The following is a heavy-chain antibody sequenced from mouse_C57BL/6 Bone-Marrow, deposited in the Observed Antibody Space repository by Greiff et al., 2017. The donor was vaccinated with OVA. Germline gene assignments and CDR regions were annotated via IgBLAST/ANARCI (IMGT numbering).Heavy chain of an antibody. CDR2: IYPGGGYT. J-gene: IGHJ1*03. CDR3: ARSHYYGSSYVYWYFDV. Sequence: VQLQQPGAELVRPGTSVKMSCKASGYTFTNYWIGWAKQRPGHGLEWIGDIYPGGGYTNYNEKFKGKATLTADKSSSTAYMQFSSLTSEDSAIYYCARSHYYGSSYVYWYFDVWGTGTTVTVSS. CDR1: GYTFTNYW. D-gene: IGHD1-1*01. V-gene: IGHV1-63*01.